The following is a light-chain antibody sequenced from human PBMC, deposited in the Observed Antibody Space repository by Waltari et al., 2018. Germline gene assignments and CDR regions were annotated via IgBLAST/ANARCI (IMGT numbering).Light chain of an antibody. V-gene: IGKV1-33*01. CDR1: QDINNF. CDR2: DAS. CDR3: QQFDTLPPS. J-gene: IGKJ4*01. Sequence: DIQMTQSPSSLSASVGDRVTITCQASQDINNFLNWYQQKPGRAPNPLIYDASNLETGVPSRFSGSGSGTHFTLTISSLQTEDSATYYCQQFDTLPPSFGGGTKVEI.